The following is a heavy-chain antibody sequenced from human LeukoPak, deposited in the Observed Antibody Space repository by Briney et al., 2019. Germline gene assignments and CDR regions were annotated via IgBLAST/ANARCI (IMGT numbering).Heavy chain of an antibody. CDR1: GYSVSSAA. CDR2: TYYRSKWYN. Sequence: SQTLSLTCAISGYSVSSAAWNWIRQSPSRGLEWLGRTYYRSKWYNDYAVSVKSRITINPDTSKNQFSLQLNSVTPEDTAVYYCARGGIGYCTSSSCYFDYWGQGTLVTVSS. D-gene: IGHD2-2*01. J-gene: IGHJ4*02. V-gene: IGHV6-1*01. CDR3: ARGGIGYCTSSSCYFDY.